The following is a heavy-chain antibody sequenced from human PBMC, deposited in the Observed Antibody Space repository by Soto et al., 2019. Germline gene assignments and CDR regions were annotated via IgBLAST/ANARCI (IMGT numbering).Heavy chain of an antibody. CDR2: IYPGDSDT. Sequence: ESLKVSWKGSGYTFTNYLIGWVRQMPGKGLEWMGIIYPGDSDTKYNPSFQGQVTISADKSITTTYLQWSSLKASDTAIYYCAASIFYYGMDVWGQGTTVTVSS. CDR1: GYTFTNYL. J-gene: IGHJ6*02. V-gene: IGHV5-51*01. CDR3: AASIFYYGMDV.